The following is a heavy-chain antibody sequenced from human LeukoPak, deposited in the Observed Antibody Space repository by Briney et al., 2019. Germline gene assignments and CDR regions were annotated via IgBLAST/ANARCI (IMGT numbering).Heavy chain of an antibody. CDR2: INHTGST. CDR1: GGSFSDHS. V-gene: IGHV4-34*01. CDR3: ARGQWLDNS. D-gene: IGHD5-12*01. J-gene: IGHJ4*02. Sequence: SETLSLTCAAYGGSFSDHSWTWIRQPPGKGLEWIGEINHTGSTSYNPSLKSRVTISVDTSKNQFSLRLTSVTAADTAVYYCARGQWLDNSWGQGTLVTVSS.